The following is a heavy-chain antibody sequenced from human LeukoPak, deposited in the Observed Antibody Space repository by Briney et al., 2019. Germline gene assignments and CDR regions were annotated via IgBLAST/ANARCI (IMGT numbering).Heavy chain of an antibody. V-gene: IGHV6-1*01. D-gene: IGHD6-19*01. CDR3: ARAETYSSGWYDPFFDY. CDR1: GDSVSSNSAV. CDR2: TYYRSRWYN. J-gene: IGHJ4*02. Sequence: SQTLSLTCAISGDSVSSNSAVWHWIRLSPSRGLEWLGRTYYRSRWYNDYAVSVKSRITISPDTSKNQFSLKLRSVTAADTAVYRCARAETYSSGWYDPFFDYWGQGTLVTVST.